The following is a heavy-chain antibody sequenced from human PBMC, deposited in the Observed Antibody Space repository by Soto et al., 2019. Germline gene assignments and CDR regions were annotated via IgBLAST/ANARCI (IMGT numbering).Heavy chain of an antibody. J-gene: IGHJ6*03. D-gene: IGHD5-12*01. CDR2: ISSYNGNT. CDR3: VRSWLPPDDYYYYMDV. V-gene: IGHV1-18*01. Sequence: QVQLVQSGAEVKKPGASVKVSCKASGYTFTSYGFSWVRQARGQGLEWMGWISSYNGNTNYAQNLQGRVTMTTDTSTSTAYMELRSLRSDDTAVYYCVRSWLPPDDYYYYMDVWGKGTTVTVSS. CDR1: GYTFTSYG.